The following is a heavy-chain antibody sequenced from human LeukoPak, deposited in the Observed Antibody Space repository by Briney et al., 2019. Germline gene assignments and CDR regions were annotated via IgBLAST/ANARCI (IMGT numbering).Heavy chain of an antibody. CDR1: GASINSHY. J-gene: IGHJ4*02. Sequence: SETLSLTCSVSGASINSHYWTWIRQPAGKGLEWIGRTYISGRTNYSPSLKSRVTMSVDTSKNQFSLNLISVTAADTAVYYCARALNPLTGTYYFDYWGQGTLVTVSS. V-gene: IGHV4-4*07. CDR3: ARALNPLTGTYYFDY. D-gene: IGHD4/OR15-4a*01. CDR2: TYISGRT.